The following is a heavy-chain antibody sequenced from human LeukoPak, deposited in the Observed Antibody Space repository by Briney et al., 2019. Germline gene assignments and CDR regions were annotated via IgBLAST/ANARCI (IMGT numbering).Heavy chain of an antibody. D-gene: IGHD2-2*01. CDR3: ARDWEGYCSRTACYGPALDI. V-gene: IGHV4-4*07. CDR2: IYTSGNT. J-gene: IGHJ3*02. Sequence: SETLSLTCSVSGGSISHFYWSWIRQPAGAGLGWIGRIYTSGNTNYTPSLKSRVTMSVDTSENQFSLKLSSVTAADTAVYYCARDWEGYCSRTACYGPALDIWGQGTLVTVSS. CDR1: GGSISHFY.